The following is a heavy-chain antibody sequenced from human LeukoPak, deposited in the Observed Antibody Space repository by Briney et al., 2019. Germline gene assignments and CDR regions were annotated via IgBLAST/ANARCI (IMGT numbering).Heavy chain of an antibody. CDR2: ISGSGGST. J-gene: IGHJ4*02. Sequence: PGGSLRLSCAASGFTFSTYDMSWVRQAPGKGLEWVSAISGSGGSTYYADSVKGRFTISRDNSKNTLYLQMNSLRAEDTAVYYCAKKITFGGVIELFDYWGQGTLVTVSS. CDR1: GFTFSTYD. V-gene: IGHV3-23*01. CDR3: AKKITFGGVIELFDY. D-gene: IGHD3-16*02.